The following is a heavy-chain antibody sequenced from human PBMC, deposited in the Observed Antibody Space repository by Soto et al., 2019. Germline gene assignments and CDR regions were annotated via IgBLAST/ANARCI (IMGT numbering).Heavy chain of an antibody. CDR3: AKDRGWSRHYYAFDI. Sequence: GGSLRLSCAASGFTFSSYDMHWVRQATGKGLEWVSAIGSGGSTYYADSVKGRFTISRDNSKNTLYLQMNSLRAEDTAVYYCAKDRGWSRHYYAFDIWGQGTMVTVSS. V-gene: IGHV3-23*01. D-gene: IGHD2-15*01. CDR2: IGSGGST. CDR1: GFTFSSYD. J-gene: IGHJ3*02.